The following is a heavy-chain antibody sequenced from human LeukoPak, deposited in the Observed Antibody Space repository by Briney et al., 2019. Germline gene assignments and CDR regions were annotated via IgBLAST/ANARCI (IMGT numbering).Heavy chain of an antibody. J-gene: IGHJ4*01. CDR1: GGPISSYY. CDR2: IYYSGST. V-gene: IGHV4-59*08. D-gene: IGHD3-3*01. CDR3: ARQSGYLAY. Sequence: PSETLSLTCTVSGGPISSYYWSWIRQPPGKGLEWIGHIYYSGSTNYNPSLKSRVTISVDTSKNQFSLKLSSVTAADTAVYYCARQSGYLAYWGQEPWSPSPQ.